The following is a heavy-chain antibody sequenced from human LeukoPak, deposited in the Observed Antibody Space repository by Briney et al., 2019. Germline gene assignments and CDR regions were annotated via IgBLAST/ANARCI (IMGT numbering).Heavy chain of an antibody. D-gene: IGHD2-21*01. V-gene: IGHV3-7*03. J-gene: IGHJ4*02. CDR2: IKQDGSKK. CDR1: GFPFSSYW. Sequence: GGSLRLSCVASGFPFSSYWMTWVRQAPGKGLEWVANIKQDGSKKSYVDSVKGRFTISRDNAKNSLYLQMNSLRAEDTAVYYCAKGHSPFDYWGQGTLVTVSS. CDR3: AKGHSPFDY.